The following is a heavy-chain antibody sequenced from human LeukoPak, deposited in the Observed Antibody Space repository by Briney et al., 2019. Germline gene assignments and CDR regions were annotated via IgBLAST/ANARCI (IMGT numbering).Heavy chain of an antibody. CDR3: ASGPGTPKGIDY. D-gene: IGHD1-26*01. V-gene: IGHV1-69*13. CDR2: IITIFGTA. CDR1: GGTFSSYA. Sequence: SVTVSCKASGGTFSSYAISWVRQAPGQGLEWMGGIITIFGTANYAQKFQGRVTMTADESTSTAYMGLSSLRSEDTAVYYCASGPGTPKGIDYWGQGTLVTVS. J-gene: IGHJ4*02.